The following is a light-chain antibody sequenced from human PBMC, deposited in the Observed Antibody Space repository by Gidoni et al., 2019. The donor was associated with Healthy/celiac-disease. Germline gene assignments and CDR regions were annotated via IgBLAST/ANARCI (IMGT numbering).Light chain of an antibody. V-gene: IGKV1-39*01. J-gene: IGKJ2*01. CDR1: QSISSY. CDR3: QQSYSTPYT. CDR2: AAS. Sequence: DIQMTQSPSSLSASVGDRVPITCRASQSISSYLNWYQQKPGKAPKLLIYAASSLQRGVPSRFSGSGSGTDFTLTISSLPPEDFATYYCQQSYSTPYTFGQGTKLEIK.